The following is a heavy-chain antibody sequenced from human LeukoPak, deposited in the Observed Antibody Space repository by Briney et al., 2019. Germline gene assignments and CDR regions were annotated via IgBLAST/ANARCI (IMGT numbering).Heavy chain of an antibody. CDR3: ARDPPGRPYSSSSYG. CDR1: GGTFSSYA. CDR2: IIPMFGTA. V-gene: IGHV1-69*06. J-gene: IGHJ4*02. D-gene: IGHD6-6*01. Sequence: SVKVSCKASGGTFSSYAVSWVRQAPGQGLEWMGGIIPMFGTANYAQKFQGRVTTTADKSTSTAYMELSSLRSEDTAVYYCARDPPGRPYSSSSYGWGQGTLVAVSS.